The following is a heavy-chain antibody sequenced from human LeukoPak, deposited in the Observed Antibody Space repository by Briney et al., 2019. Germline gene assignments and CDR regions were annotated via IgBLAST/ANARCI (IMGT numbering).Heavy chain of an antibody. CDR3: ARVITMVRGHYYYYMDV. V-gene: IGHV3-53*01. J-gene: IGHJ6*03. CDR1: GFTVSSNY. D-gene: IGHD3-10*01. Sequence: GGSLRLSCAVSGFTVSSNYMSWVRQAPGKGLEWVSLIDSGIITYYADSVKGRFTISRDNSKNTLYLQMNSLRAEDTAVYYCARVITMVRGHYYYYMDVWGKGTTVTISS. CDR2: IDSGIIT.